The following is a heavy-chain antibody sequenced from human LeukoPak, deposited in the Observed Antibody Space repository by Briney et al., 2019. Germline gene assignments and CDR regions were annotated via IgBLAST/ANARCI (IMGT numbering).Heavy chain of an antibody. J-gene: IGHJ4*02. CDR3: ARGRRTSSFDY. D-gene: IGHD6-6*01. Sequence: SGTLSLTCAVSGGSISTYYWSWIRQPPGKGLEWIGFIDYSVSTNYNPSLKSRVSISVDTSKNQFSLKLSSVTAADTAVYYCARGRRTSSFDYWGQGTLVTVSS. CDR2: IDYSVST. V-gene: IGHV4-59*01. CDR1: GGSISTYY.